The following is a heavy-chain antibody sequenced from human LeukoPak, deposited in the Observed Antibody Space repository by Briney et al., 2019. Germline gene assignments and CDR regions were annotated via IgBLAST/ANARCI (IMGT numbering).Heavy chain of an antibody. CDR2: IRYDGSNI. V-gene: IGHV3-30*02. Sequence: GGSLRLSCAASGYTLSSYVMHWVCQAPGGGLEWVAFIRYDGSNIYYADSVKGRFTISRDNSKNTLYLQMNSLRAEDTAVYYCAKGTTVVMGPVDYWGRGTLVTVSS. CDR1: GYTLSSYV. J-gene: IGHJ4*02. D-gene: IGHD4-23*01. CDR3: AKGTTVVMGPVDY.